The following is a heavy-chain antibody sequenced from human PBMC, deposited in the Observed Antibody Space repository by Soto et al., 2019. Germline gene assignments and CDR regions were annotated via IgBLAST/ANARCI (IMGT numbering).Heavy chain of an antibody. V-gene: IGHV4-39*01. CDR1: GGSISSSSYY. CDR3: ARLQGGLMVYAIPWGFDY. D-gene: IGHD2-8*01. CDR2: IYYSGST. J-gene: IGHJ4*02. Sequence: QLQLQESGPGLVKPSETLSLTCTVSGGSISSSSYYWGWIRQPPGKGLEWIGSIYYSGSTYYNPSLKSRVTISVDTSKNQFSLKLSSVTAADTAVYYCARLQGGLMVYAIPWGFDYWGQGTLVTVSS.